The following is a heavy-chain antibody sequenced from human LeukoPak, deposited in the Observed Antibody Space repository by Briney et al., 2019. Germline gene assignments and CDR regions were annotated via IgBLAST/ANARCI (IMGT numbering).Heavy chain of an antibody. Sequence: GGSLRLSCAASGFTFSSYAMSWVRQAPGKGLEWVSTISNSDYNTYYTDSVKGRFTISRDNSKNTLYLQMNSLTADDTAIYYCGKATGTLGNWGQGILVTVSS. CDR2: ISNSDYNT. D-gene: IGHD1-1*01. CDR3: GKATGTLGN. V-gene: IGHV3-23*01. CDR1: GFTFSSYA. J-gene: IGHJ4*02.